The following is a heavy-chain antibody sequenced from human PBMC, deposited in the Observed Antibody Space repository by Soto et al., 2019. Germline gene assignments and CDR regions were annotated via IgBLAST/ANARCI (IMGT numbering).Heavy chain of an antibody. Sequence: EVQLLESGGGLVQPGGSLRLSCAASGFTFSSYAMSWVRQAPGKGLEWVSAISGRGGSTYYADSVKGRFTISRDNSKNTLYVKKNTLRAEYTAVYYWANNPAAAEQWLVRVGVDDYYGFDVWGQGTTVTVSS. CDR2: ISGRGGST. CDR3: ANNPAAAEQWLVRVGVDDYYGFDV. V-gene: IGHV3-23*01. D-gene: IGHD6-19*01. J-gene: IGHJ6*02. CDR1: GFTFSSYA.